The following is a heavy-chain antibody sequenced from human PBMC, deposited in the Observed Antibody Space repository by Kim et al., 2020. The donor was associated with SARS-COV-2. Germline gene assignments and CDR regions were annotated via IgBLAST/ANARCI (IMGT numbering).Heavy chain of an antibody. CDR2: NPNSGGT. J-gene: IGHJ4*02. Sequence: NPNSGGTNYEQKFQGRVTMTRDTSISTAYMELGRLRSDDTAVYYCARSWDHWSQGTLVTVSS. CDR3: ARSWDH. V-gene: IGHV1-2*02.